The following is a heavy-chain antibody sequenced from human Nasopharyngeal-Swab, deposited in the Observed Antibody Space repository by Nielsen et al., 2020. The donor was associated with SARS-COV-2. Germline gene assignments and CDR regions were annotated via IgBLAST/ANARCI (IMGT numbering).Heavy chain of an antibody. Sequence: WIRQPPGKGLEWIGEIYHSGSTNYNPSFKSRVTISVDKSKNQFSLKLSSVTAADTAVYYCARERLGYCSSTSCYGGERYYYYYYMDVWGKGTTVTVSS. CDR2: IYHSGST. V-gene: IGHV4-4*02. J-gene: IGHJ6*03. CDR3: ARERLGYCSSTSCYGGERYYYYYYMDV. D-gene: IGHD2-2*01.